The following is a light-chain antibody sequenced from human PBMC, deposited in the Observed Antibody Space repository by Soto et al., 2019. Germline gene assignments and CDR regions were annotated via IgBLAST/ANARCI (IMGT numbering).Light chain of an antibody. CDR2: GNI. Sequence: QSVLTQPPSVSGAPGQRVTISCTGSSSNFGTGYDVHWYQQLPGTAPKLLIFGNINRPSGVPDRFSGSKSGTSASLAITGLQAEDEADYYCQSYDSSLSGVVFGGGTKVTVL. CDR1: SSNFGTGYD. CDR3: QSYDSSLSGVV. V-gene: IGLV1-40*01. J-gene: IGLJ2*01.